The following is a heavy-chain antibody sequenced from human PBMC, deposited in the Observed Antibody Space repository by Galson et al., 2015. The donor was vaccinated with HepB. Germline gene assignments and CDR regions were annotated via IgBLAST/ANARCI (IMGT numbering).Heavy chain of an antibody. CDR2: ISFSGHIT. D-gene: IGHD4-11*01. J-gene: IGHJ5*02. Sequence: SLRLSCAASGFTFSSYAMSWVRQAPGKGLEGVSSISFSGHITYYADSGKGRFTISRDNSKNTLYLQINSLRAEDTALYYCAKMGYSNFENNFFDPWGQGTLVTVSS. V-gene: IGHV3-23*01. CDR3: AKMGYSNFENNFFDP. CDR1: GFTFSSYA.